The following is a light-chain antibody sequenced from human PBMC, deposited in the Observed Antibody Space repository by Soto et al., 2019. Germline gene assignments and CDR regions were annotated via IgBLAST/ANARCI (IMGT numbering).Light chain of an antibody. V-gene: IGLV2-14*01. Sequence: QSALTQPASVSGLPGQSIIISCTGTSSDVGLYDYVSWYQQYPGKAPKLIIYEVSNRPSGISNRFSGSKSGHTASLTISRLQSEDEADYYCCSYTSSDTYVFGTATKVTVL. CDR2: EVS. CDR1: SSDVGLYDY. J-gene: IGLJ1*01. CDR3: CSYTSSDTYV.